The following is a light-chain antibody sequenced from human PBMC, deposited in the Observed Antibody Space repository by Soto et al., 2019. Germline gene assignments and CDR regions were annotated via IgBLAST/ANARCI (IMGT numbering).Light chain of an antibody. V-gene: IGKV3-20*01. CDR1: QSVSRSY. J-gene: IGKJ1*01. CDR2: GAS. Sequence: EILLTQSPGTLSLSPGGRATRSCMASQSVSRSYLGWYQQKPGQAPRLLIYGASNRATGIPDRFSGSGSGTDFTLTISRLEPEDFAVYYCQQYGSSGTFGQGTKVDI. CDR3: QQYGSSGT.